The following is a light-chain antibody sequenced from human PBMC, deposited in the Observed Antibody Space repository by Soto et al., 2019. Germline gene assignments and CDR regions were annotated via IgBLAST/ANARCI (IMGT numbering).Light chain of an antibody. J-gene: IGKJ2*01. CDR2: ATS. CDR1: QSISEY. CDR3: QQSYRTPLYT. V-gene: IGKV1-39*01. Sequence: DIQMTQSPSSLSASVGDRVTITCRANQSISEYLNWYQQRPGKAPELLIFATSGLQSGVPSRFSGSGSGTEFTLTISSLXXXXFATYYCQQSYRTPLYTFGRGTKVEXK.